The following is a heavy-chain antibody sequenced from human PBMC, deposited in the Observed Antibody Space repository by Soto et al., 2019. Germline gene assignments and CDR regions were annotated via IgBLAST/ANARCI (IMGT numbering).Heavy chain of an antibody. CDR3: ATIVGALYNWFDP. V-gene: IGHV1-24*01. J-gene: IGHJ5*02. CDR1: GYTLTELS. D-gene: IGHD1-26*01. CDR2: FDPEDGET. Sequence: SVKVSCKVSGYTLTELSMHWVRQAPGKGLEWMGGFDPEDGETIYAQKFQGRVTMTEDTSTDTAYMELSSLRSEDTAVYYCATIVGALYNWFDPWGQGTLVTVSS.